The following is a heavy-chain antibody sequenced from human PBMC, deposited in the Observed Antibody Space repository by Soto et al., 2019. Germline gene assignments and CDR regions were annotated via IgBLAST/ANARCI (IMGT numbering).Heavy chain of an antibody. CDR1: GFTFSTYS. D-gene: IGHD3-9*01. CDR2: ISSRSDI. V-gene: IGHV3-21*01. J-gene: IGHJ4*02. CDR3: ARDMGVTGYYHYFDY. Sequence: LRLSCVGSGFTFSTYSINWVRQAPGKGLEWVSSISSRSDIYYADSVKGRFTISRDNAKNSVSLQMNSLRAEDTAVYYCARDMGVTGYYHYFDYWGQGTLVTVSS.